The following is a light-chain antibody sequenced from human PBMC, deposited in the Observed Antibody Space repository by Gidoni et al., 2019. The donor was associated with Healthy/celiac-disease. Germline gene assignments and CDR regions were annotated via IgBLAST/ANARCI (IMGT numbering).Light chain of an antibody. CDR3: SSYTSSSIVV. CDR1: SSDVGGYNY. Sequence: QSALTQPASVSLSHAQSITISCTGTSSDVGGYNYVSWYQQHPGKAPKLMIYDVSHRPSGVSNRFSGSKSGNTASLTISGLQAEDDADYYCSSYTSSSIVVFGGGTKLTVL. V-gene: IGLV2-14*01. CDR2: DVS. J-gene: IGLJ2*01.